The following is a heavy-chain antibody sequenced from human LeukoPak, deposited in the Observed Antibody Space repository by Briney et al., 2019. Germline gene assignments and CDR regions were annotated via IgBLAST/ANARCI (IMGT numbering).Heavy chain of an antibody. CDR2: INPNSGDT. Sequence: ASVKVSCKASGYTFTSYGISWVRQAPGQGLEWMGWINPNSGDTSYALKFQGRVTMTRDTSTSTVYMELSGLGSDDTAVYYCARDPRYSSGYWGQGTLVTVSS. CDR1: GYTFTSYG. D-gene: IGHD6-19*01. J-gene: IGHJ4*02. V-gene: IGHV1-2*02. CDR3: ARDPRYSSGY.